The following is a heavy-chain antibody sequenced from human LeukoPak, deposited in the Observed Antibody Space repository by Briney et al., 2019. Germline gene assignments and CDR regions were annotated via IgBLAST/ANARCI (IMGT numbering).Heavy chain of an antibody. Sequence: GGSLRLSCTASGFTFGDYAMSWVRQAPGKGLEWVGFIRSKAYGGTTEYAASVKGRFTISRDDSKGIAYLQMNSLKTEDTAVYYCTRGVWYSSSRFSTPLLDYWGQGTLVTVSS. V-gene: IGHV3-49*04. J-gene: IGHJ4*02. D-gene: IGHD6-13*01. CDR2: IRSKAYGGTT. CDR1: GFTFGDYA. CDR3: TRGVWYSSSRFSTPLLDY.